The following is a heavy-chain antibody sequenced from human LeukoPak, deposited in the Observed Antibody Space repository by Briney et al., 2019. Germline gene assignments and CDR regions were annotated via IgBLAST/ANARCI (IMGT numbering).Heavy chain of an antibody. J-gene: IGHJ4*02. V-gene: IGHV1-69*04. CDR2: IIPILGIA. D-gene: IGHD3-22*01. CDR3: ARAPAYYYDSSGYYWLDY. Sequence: SVKVSCKASGGTFSSYAISWVRQAPGQGLEWMGRIIPILGIANYAQKFQGRVTITADKSTSTAYMERSSLRSEDTAVYYCARAPAYYYDSSGYYWLDYWGQGTLVTVSS. CDR1: GGTFSSYA.